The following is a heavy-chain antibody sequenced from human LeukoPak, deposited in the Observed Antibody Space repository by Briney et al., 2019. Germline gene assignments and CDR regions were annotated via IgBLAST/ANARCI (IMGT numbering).Heavy chain of an antibody. V-gene: IGHV3-23*01. CDR3: AKDFGRTLGGRDY. Sequence: PGGSLRLSCAASGFTFSTYTIAWDRQAPGGWRGWVSGISDNVGRTSYADSGEGRLSLSRDVPKNTLYRQMDSVRGKRTCIYDYAKDFGRTLGGRDYWGRGNLVLVSS. J-gene: IGHJ4*02. CDR1: GFTFSTYT. D-gene: IGHD3-10*01. CDR2: ISDNVGRT.